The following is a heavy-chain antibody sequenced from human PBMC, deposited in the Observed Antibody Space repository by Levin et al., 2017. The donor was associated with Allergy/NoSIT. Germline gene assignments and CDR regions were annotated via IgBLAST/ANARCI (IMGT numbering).Heavy chain of an antibody. J-gene: IGHJ4*02. CDR3: ARSATLVRGSHEFDH. D-gene: IGHD3-10*01. V-gene: IGHV1-2*02. CDR1: GYTFIGYY. CDR2: INPNNGGT. Sequence: KTGESLKISCRASGYTFIGYYIHWVRQAPGQGLEWMGWINPNNGGTNYAQMFQGRVTMTMDTSVSTAYMELSNLRSDDTAVYYCARSATLVRGSHEFDHWGPGTVVAVSS.